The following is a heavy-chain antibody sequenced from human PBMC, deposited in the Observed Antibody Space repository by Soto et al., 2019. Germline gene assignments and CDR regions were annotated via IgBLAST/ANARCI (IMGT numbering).Heavy chain of an antibody. CDR1: GFNFSNYG. Sequence: QVQLVESGGGVVQPGRSLRLSCVASGFNFSNYGMHWVRQAPGKGLEWVAVISYDGSTEYYADSVKGRFTVSRDSSKNTLDLQIDSPRPEDTAVYYCAKEPELIIKETVGVPAVASYGMDVWGQGTTVTVSS. CDR3: AKEPELIIKETVGVPAVASYGMDV. CDR2: ISYDGSTE. J-gene: IGHJ6*02. V-gene: IGHV3-30*18. D-gene: IGHD2-2*01.